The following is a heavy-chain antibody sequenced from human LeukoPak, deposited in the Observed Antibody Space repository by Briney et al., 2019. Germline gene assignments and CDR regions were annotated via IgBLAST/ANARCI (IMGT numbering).Heavy chain of an antibody. CDR2: IYYSGST. V-gene: IGHV4-59*08. D-gene: IGHD3-22*01. CDR1: CGSITSYY. J-gene: IGHJ5*02. CDR3: ARHWDSSAYLNWFDP. Sequence: SQTLSLTCTVYCGSITSYYWSWIRQPPGKGMEWIGYIYYSGSTNYNPSLKSGAPISVETSKNQFSLKLTSVNPADTAMYYCARHWDSSAYLNWFDPWGQGTLVSVSS.